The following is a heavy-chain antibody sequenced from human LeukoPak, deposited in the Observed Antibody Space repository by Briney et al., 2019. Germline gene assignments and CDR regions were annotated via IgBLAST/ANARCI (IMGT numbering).Heavy chain of an antibody. D-gene: IGHD3-3*01. CDR3: AKGGQRYDFWRFDY. CDR1: GFTFSTYA. CDR2: ISGSGGST. Sequence: GGSLRLSCVASGFTFSTYAMSWVRQAPGKGREWVSSISGSGGSTYYAEFVKGRSTISRDNSKNPLYLQMNSLRAEDTAVYYCAKGGQRYDFWRFDYWGQGTLVTVSS. V-gene: IGHV3-23*01. J-gene: IGHJ4*02.